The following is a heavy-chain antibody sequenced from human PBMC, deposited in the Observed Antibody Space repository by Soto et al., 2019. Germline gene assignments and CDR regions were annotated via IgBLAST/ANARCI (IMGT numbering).Heavy chain of an antibody. CDR2: ISGSGGST. D-gene: IGHD5-12*01. J-gene: IGHJ6*03. V-gene: IGHV3-23*01. CDR3: AKDGEYSGYHLSSSEYYYYYYYMDV. CDR1: GFTFSSYA. Sequence: EVQLLESGGGLVQPGGSLRLSCAASGFTFSSYAMSWVRQAPGKGLEWVSAISGSGGSTYYADSVKGRFTISRDNSKNTLYLQMNSLRAEDTAVYYCAKDGEYSGYHLSSSEYYYYYYYMDVWGKGTTVTVSS.